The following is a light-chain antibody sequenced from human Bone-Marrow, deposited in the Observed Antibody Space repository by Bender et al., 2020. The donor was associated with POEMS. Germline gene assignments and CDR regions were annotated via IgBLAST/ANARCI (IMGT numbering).Light chain of an antibody. CDR1: SNDVGGFNY. CDR3: CSYAGSSTWV. CDR2: EVS. J-gene: IGLJ3*02. Sequence: QSALTQPRSVSGSPGQSVTISCTGTSNDVGGFNYVSWYQHHPGKAPKLMIYEVSKRPSGVSNRFSGSKSGNTASLTISGLQAEDEADYYCCSYAGSSTWVFGGGTKLTVL. V-gene: IGLV2-11*01.